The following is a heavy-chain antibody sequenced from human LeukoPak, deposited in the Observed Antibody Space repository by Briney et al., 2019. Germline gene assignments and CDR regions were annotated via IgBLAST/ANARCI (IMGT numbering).Heavy chain of an antibody. CDR2: IVVGSGNT. D-gene: IGHD6-19*01. CDR3: AADGPVAGTPFDY. J-gene: IGHJ4*02. Sequence: SVKVSCKASGGTFSSSAMQLVRQARGQRLEWIGWIVVGSGNTNYAQKFQERVTITRDMSTSTAYMELSSLRSEDTAVYYCAADGPVAGTPFDYWGQGTLVTVSS. V-gene: IGHV1-58*02. CDR1: GGTFSSSA.